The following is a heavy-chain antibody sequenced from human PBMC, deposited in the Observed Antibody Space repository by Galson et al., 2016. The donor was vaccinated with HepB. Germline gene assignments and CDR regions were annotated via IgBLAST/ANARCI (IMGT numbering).Heavy chain of an antibody. CDR2: IYYSEST. CDR3: ARDDSGGWYGFHYGMDV. D-gene: IGHD6-19*01. Sequence: ATLSLTCTVSGGSMSYYYWSWIRQPPGKGLEWVGYIYYSESTNYNPSLKSRVTISVDASKNQFPLKLTSVTAADTAVYYCARDDSGGWYGFHYGMDVWGQGTTVTVSS. CDR1: GGSMSYYY. V-gene: IGHV4-59*01. J-gene: IGHJ6*02.